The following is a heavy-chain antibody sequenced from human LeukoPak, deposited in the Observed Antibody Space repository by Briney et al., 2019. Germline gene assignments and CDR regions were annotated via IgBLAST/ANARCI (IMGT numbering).Heavy chain of an antibody. CDR2: IYTSGSI. CDR3: ARIPAAIGIYYYYYMDV. J-gene: IGHJ6*03. CDR1: GGSISSGSYY. D-gene: IGHD2-2*01. Sequence: SETLSLTCTVSGGSISSGSYYWSWIRQPAGKGLEWIGRIYTSGSINYNPSLKSRVTISVDTSKNQFSLKLSSVTAADTAVYYCARIPAAIGIYYYYYMDVWGKGTTVTVSS. V-gene: IGHV4-61*02.